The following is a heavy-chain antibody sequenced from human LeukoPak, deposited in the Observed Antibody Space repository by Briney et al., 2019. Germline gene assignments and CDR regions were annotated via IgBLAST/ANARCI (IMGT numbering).Heavy chain of an antibody. CDR1: GFSFSSYR. J-gene: IGHJ4*02. CDR3: ARDGITMRILEY. V-gene: IGHV3-21*06. Sequence: TRGSLRLSCAASGFSFSSYRMNWVRQAPGKGLEWVSSVSNSGDYIHYADSVKGRFTISRDNSKNSLYLQMNSLRAEDTAVYYCARDGITMRILEYWGQGTLVTVSS. CDR2: VSNSGDYI. D-gene: IGHD3-10*01.